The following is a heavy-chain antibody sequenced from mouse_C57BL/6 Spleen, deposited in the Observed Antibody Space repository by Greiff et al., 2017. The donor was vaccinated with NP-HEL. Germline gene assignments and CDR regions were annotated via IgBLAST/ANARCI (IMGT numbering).Heavy chain of an antibody. D-gene: IGHD2-3*01. CDR1: GYTFTDYY. V-gene: IGHV1-26*01. CDR3: AREDGYPPWFAY. CDR2: INPNNGGT. J-gene: IGHJ3*01. Sequence: VQLQQSGPELVKPGASVKISCKASGYTFTDYYMNWVKQSHGKSLEWIGDINPNNGGTSYNQKFKGKATLTVDKSSSTAYMELRSLTSEDSAVYYCAREDGYPPWFAYWGQGTLVTVSA.